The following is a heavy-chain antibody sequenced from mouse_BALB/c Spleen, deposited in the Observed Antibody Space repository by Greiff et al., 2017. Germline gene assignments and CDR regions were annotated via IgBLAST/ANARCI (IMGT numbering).Heavy chain of an antibody. CDR1: GFTFTDYY. V-gene: IGHV7-3*02. CDR2: IRNKANGYTT. D-gene: IGHD1-1*01. CDR3: ARDARNYYQAMDY. J-gene: IGHJ4*01. Sequence: EVQVVESGGGLVQPGGSLRLSCATSGFTFTDYYMSWVRQPPGKALEWLGFIRNKANGYTTEYSASVTGRFTISRDNSQSILYLQMNALRAEDTAIYYCARDARNYYQAMDYWGQGTSVTVSS.